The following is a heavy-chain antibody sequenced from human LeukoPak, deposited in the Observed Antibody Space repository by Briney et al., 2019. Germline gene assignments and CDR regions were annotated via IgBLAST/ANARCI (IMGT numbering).Heavy chain of an antibody. CDR3: ASENQYYYDSSGYYYHGMDV. CDR2: ISYDGSNK. Sequence: GGSLRLSRAASGFTFSSYAMHWVRQAPGKGLEWVAVISYDGSNKYYADSVKGRFTISRDNAKNSLYLQMNSLRAEDTAVYYCASENQYYYDSSGYYYHGMDVWGQGTTVTVSS. D-gene: IGHD3-22*01. CDR1: GFTFSSYA. J-gene: IGHJ6*02. V-gene: IGHV3-30-3*01.